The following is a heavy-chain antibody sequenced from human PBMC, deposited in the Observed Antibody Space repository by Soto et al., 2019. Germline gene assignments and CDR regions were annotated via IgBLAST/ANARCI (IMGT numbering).Heavy chain of an antibody. CDR2: ISGSGGST. V-gene: IGHV3-23*01. CDR1: GFTFSSYA. J-gene: IGHJ4*02. D-gene: IGHD3-10*01. CDR3: AKGLGITMVRGVIAN. Sequence: GGSLRLSCAASGFTFSSYAMSWVRQAPGKGLEWVSAISGSGGSTYYADSVKGRFTISRDNSKNTLYLQMNSLRAEDTAVYYCAKGLGITMVRGVIANWGQGTLVTVSS.